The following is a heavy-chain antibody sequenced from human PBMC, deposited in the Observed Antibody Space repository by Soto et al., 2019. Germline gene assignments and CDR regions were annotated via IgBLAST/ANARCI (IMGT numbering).Heavy chain of an antibody. Sequence: QVQLVESGGGVVQPGRSLRLSCAASGFTFSSYGMHWVRQAPGKGLEWVAVISYDGSNKYYADSVKGRFTISRDNSKNTLYLQMNSLSAEDTAVYYCAKGRRVVPAATSSPLDYWGQGTLVTVSS. J-gene: IGHJ4*02. CDR1: GFTFSSYG. D-gene: IGHD2-2*01. CDR3: AKGRRVVPAATSSPLDY. V-gene: IGHV3-30*18. CDR2: ISYDGSNK.